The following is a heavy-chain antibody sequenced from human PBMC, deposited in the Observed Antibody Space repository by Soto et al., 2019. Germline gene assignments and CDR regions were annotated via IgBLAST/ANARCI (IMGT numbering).Heavy chain of an antibody. CDR3: AKDGQRGGVVISNAEGYYYYMDV. V-gene: IGHV3-30*18. J-gene: IGHJ6*03. CDR1: GFTFSSYG. Sequence: QVQLVESGGGVVQPGRSLRLSCAASGFTFSSYGMHWVRQAPGKGLEWVAVISYDGSNKYYADSVKGRFTISRDNSKNTLYLQMNSLRAEDTAVYYCAKDGQRGGVVISNAEGYYYYMDVWGKGTTVTVSS. CDR2: ISYDGSNK. D-gene: IGHD3-3*01.